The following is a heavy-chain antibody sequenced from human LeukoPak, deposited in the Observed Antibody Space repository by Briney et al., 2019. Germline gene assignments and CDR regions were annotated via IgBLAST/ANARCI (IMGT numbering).Heavy chain of an antibody. Sequence: GGSLRLSCAASGFTFNKYWMNWARQGPGKGLEWVANIKHDGSERNYGESVKGRFIISRDNSKNSLVLELNSLRAEDTAIYYCAREETVATIAYLDLWGQGTLVTVSS. CDR2: IKHDGSER. V-gene: IGHV3-7*03. J-gene: IGHJ4*02. D-gene: IGHD5-12*01. CDR1: GFTFNKYW. CDR3: AREETVATIAYLDL.